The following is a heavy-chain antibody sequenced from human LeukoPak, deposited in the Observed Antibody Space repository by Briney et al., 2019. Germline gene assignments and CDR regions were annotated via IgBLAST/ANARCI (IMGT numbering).Heavy chain of an antibody. CDR3: ARTAGSGSYFYPDY. Sequence: SETLSLTCTVSGGSISSYYWSWIRQPPGKGLEWIGYIYYSGSTNYNPSLKSRVTISVDTSKNQFSLKLSSVTAADTAEYYCARTAGSGSYFYPDYWGQGTLVTVSS. J-gene: IGHJ4*02. V-gene: IGHV4-59*01. CDR2: IYYSGST. D-gene: IGHD1-26*01. CDR1: GGSISSYY.